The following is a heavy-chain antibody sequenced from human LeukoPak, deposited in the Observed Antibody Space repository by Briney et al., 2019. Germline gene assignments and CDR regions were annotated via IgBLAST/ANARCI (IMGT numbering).Heavy chain of an antibody. V-gene: IGHV3-43*01. Sequence: GGSLRLSCAASGFTFDDYTMHWVRQAPGKGLEWVSLISWDGGSTYYADSVKGRFTISRDNSKNSLYLQMNSLRTEDTALYYCAKDMGARAYYYDTLFDYWGQGTLVTVSS. CDR2: ISWDGGST. CDR1: GFTFDDYT. D-gene: IGHD3-22*01. J-gene: IGHJ4*02. CDR3: AKDMGARAYYYDTLFDY.